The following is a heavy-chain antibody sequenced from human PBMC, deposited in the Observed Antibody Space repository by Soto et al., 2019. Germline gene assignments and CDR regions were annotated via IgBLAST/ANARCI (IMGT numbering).Heavy chain of an antibody. CDR2: IIPIFGTA. V-gene: IGHV1-69*06. Sequence: SVKVSCKASGYTFSGYFIHWVRQAPGQGLEWMGGIIPIFGTANYAQKFQGRVTITADKSTSTAYMELSSLRSEDTAVYYCARESVLGLTSAMIKRTSVRRYYYYGIDVWGQGTTVTVS. J-gene: IGHJ6*02. CDR1: GYTFSGYF. D-gene: IGHD2-2*01. CDR3: ARESVLGLTSAMIKRTSVRRYYYYGIDV.